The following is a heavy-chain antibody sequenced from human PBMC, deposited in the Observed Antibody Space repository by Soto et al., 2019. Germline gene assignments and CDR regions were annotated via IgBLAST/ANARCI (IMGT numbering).Heavy chain of an antibody. Sequence: GGSLRLSCAASGFTFSSYSMNWVRQAPGKGLEWVSYISSSSSTIYYADSVKGRFTISRDNAKNSLYLQMNSLRAEDTAVYYCARGAAAATYYYYMDVWGKGTTVTVSS. V-gene: IGHV3-48*01. CDR1: GFTFSSYS. J-gene: IGHJ6*03. CDR2: ISSSSSTI. D-gene: IGHD2-15*01. CDR3: ARGAAAATYYYYMDV.